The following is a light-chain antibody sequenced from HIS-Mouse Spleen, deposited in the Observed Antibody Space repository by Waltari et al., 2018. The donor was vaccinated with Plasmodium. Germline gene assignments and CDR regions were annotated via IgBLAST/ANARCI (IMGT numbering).Light chain of an antibody. CDR3: YSTDSSGNHRV. CDR2: EDS. V-gene: IGLV3-10*01. Sequence: YELPQPPPASVSPGQTARPTCSGDALPTKSAHCDQQKSGQAPVLVIYEDSKRPSGIPERFSGSSSGTMATLTISGAQVEDEADYYCYSTDSSGNHRVFGGGTKLTVL. CDR1: ALPTKS. J-gene: IGLJ3*02.